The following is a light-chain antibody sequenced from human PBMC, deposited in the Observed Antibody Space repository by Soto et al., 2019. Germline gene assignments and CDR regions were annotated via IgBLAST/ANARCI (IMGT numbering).Light chain of an antibody. CDR1: QTLSPNH. CDR2: GSS. Sequence: DIVLTQSPGTLSLSPGERATLSCRASQTLSPNHLAWCQQKPGHPPRLLIYGSSKRATGIPDRFSGSGSGTDFTLTISSLEPEDFALYYCQQRNNWPPITFGQGTRLEIK. V-gene: IGKV3D-20*02. J-gene: IGKJ5*01. CDR3: QQRNNWPPIT.